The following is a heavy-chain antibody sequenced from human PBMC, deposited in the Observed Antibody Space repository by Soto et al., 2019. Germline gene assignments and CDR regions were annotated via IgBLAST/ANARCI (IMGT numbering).Heavy chain of an antibody. Sequence: PGEALKISCKGSGYSFTSYWIGWVLQIPGKGLEWMGIIYPGDSDTRYSPSFQGQVTISADKSISTAYLQWSSLKASDTAMYYCARQMGYYYDSSGYSIDYWGQGTLVTVSS. CDR1: GYSFTSYW. D-gene: IGHD3-22*01. CDR3: ARQMGYYYDSSGYSIDY. J-gene: IGHJ4*02. CDR2: IYPGDSDT. V-gene: IGHV5-51*01.